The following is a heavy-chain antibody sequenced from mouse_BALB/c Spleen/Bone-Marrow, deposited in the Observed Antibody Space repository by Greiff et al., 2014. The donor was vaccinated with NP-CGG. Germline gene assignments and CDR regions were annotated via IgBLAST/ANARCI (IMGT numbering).Heavy chain of an antibody. CDR3: TRSNYGYWYFDV. V-gene: IGHV1S81*02. CDR1: GYTFSNYY. Sequence: QVQLKESGAELVKPGASVKLSCKASGYTFSNYYMYWVMQRPGQGLEWIGESNPSNGGSNFNEKFKSKATLTVDKSSSPAYMQLSSLTSEDSAVYYGTRSNYGYWYFDVWGAGTTVTVSS. D-gene: IGHD1-1*01. CDR2: SNPSNGGS. J-gene: IGHJ1*01.